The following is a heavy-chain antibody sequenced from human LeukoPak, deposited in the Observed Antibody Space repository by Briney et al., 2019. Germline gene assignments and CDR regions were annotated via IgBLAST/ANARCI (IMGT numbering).Heavy chain of an antibody. Sequence: SETLSLTCAVYGGSFSGYYWSWIRQPPGKGLEWIGSIYYSGSTYYNPSLKSRVAISVDTSKNQFSLKLSSVTAADTAVYYCARDRGGDVSSLNWFDPWGQGTLVTVSS. V-gene: IGHV4-34*01. CDR1: GGSFSGYY. D-gene: IGHD3-16*01. CDR2: IYYSGST. CDR3: ARDRGGDVSSLNWFDP. J-gene: IGHJ5*02.